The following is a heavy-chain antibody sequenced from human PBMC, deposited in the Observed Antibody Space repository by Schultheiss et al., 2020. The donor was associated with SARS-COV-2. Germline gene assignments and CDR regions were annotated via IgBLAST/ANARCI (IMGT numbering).Heavy chain of an antibody. CDR1: GFTFSSYG. CDR3: ARGRVVVLAIIDS. J-gene: IGHJ4*02. D-gene: IGHD2-15*01. CDR2: ICYDGSNK. Sequence: GESLKISCVASGFTFSSYGMHWVRQAPGKGLEWVAVICYDGSNKYYADSVKGRFTISRDNSKNTLYLQMNSLRAEDTAVYYCARGRVVVLAIIDSWGQGTLVTVSS. V-gene: IGHV3-30*03.